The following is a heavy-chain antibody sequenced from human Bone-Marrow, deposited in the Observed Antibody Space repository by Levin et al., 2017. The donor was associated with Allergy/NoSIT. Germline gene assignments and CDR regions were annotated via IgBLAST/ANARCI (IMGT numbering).Heavy chain of an antibody. CDR1: GFTFSDYY. Sequence: GGSLRLSCAASGFTFSDYYMTWIRQAPGQGLDWVSYISSGGDTIYSADSLKGRFTMSRDNAENSLYLEMNSLRDDDTGVYFCARGGFCSGGSCYSRRGNDALDFWGQGAMVTVSS. V-gene: IGHV3-11*01. CDR3: ARGGFCSGGSCYSRRGNDALDF. J-gene: IGHJ3*01. D-gene: IGHD2-15*01. CDR2: ISSGGDTI.